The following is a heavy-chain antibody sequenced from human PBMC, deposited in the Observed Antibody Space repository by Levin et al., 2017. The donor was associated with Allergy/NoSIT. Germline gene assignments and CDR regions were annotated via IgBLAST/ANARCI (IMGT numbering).Heavy chain of an antibody. V-gene: IGHV4-59*08. CDR3: ARHRSVSPYDAFDI. CDR2: IYYSGST. Sequence: SQTLSLTCTVSGGSIRSYYWSWIRQPPGKGLEWIGYIYYSGSTNYNPSLKSRVTISVDTSKNQFSLKLSSVTAADTAVYYCARHRSVSPYDAFDIWGQGTMVTVSS. J-gene: IGHJ3*02. CDR1: GGSIRSYY.